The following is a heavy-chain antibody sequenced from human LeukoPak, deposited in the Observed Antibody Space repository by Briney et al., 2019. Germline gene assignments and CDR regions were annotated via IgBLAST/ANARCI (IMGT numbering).Heavy chain of an antibody. D-gene: IGHD5-12*01. CDR3: AKDGTIAYSGYEWMAAAGHFDY. V-gene: IGHV3-30*18. CDR2: ISYDGSNK. CDR1: GFTFSSYG. Sequence: SGRYLRLSCATSGFTFSSYGMHWVRQAPGKGLEWVAVISYDGSNKYYADSVKGRFTISRDNSKNTLYLQMNSLRAEDTAVYYCAKDGTIAYSGYEWMAAAGHFDYWGPGTLVTVSS. J-gene: IGHJ4*02.